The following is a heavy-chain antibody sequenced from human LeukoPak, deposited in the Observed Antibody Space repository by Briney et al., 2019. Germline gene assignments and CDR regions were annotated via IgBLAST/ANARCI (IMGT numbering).Heavy chain of an antibody. CDR3: ARQVTFGYAYAYYFDY. J-gene: IGHJ4*02. Sequence: PSETLSLTCAVYGGPFSDYYWSWIRQPPGKGLEWIGKINHSGSTNYSPSLKSRVTISIDTSKNQFSLKLNSMTAADTAVYYCARQVTFGYAYAYYFDYWGQGTLVTVSS. D-gene: IGHD3-16*01. CDR1: GGPFSDYY. V-gene: IGHV4-34*01. CDR2: INHSGST.